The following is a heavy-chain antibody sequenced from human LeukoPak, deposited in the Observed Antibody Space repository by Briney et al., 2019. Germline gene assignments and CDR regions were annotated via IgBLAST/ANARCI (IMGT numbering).Heavy chain of an antibody. CDR3: AKTSWDSSSRGP. Sequence: PGGFLRHSCVASGFSFRSYDVSWVRQAPGKGLEWVSAISGNGGSTSYADSVKGRFTISRDNSKNTLYLQMNSLTAEDTAVYYCAKTSWDSSSRGPWGQGTLVTVSS. CDR1: GFSFRSYD. D-gene: IGHD6-13*01. J-gene: IGHJ5*02. V-gene: IGHV3-23*01. CDR2: ISGNGGST.